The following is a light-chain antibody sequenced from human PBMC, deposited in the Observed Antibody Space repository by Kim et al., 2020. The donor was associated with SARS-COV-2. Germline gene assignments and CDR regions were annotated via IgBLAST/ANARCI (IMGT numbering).Light chain of an antibody. J-gene: IGKJ1*01. V-gene: IGKV1-5*03. CDR2: KAS. Sequence: SASVGGRVTITCRASQSISSWLAWYQQKPGKAPKFLISKASTLESGVPSRFSGSGSGTEFTLTISSLQPDDFATYYCQQYSSYWTFGQGTKVEIK. CDR3: QQYSSYWT. CDR1: QSISSW.